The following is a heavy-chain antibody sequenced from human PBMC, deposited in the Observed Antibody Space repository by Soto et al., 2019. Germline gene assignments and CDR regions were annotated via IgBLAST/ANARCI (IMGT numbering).Heavy chain of an antibody. Sequence: QVPLVQSGAEVKKPGASVKVSCKASGYTSTSYAMHWVRQAPGQRLEWMGWINAGNGNTKYSQKFQGRVTITRDTSASTAYMELSSLRSEDTAVYYCAGGKAFWSGYRGYYYGMDVWGQGTTVTVSS. V-gene: IGHV1-3*01. CDR2: INAGNGNT. CDR1: GYTSTSYA. J-gene: IGHJ6*02. D-gene: IGHD3-3*01. CDR3: AGGKAFWSGYRGYYYGMDV.